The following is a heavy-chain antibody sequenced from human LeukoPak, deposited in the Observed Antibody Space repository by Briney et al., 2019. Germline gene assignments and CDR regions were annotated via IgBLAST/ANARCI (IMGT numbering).Heavy chain of an antibody. D-gene: IGHD6-19*01. Sequence: SETLSLTCTVSGGSISSSSYYWGWIRQPPGKGLEWIGSIYYSGRTYYNPSLKSRVTISVDTSKNQFSLKLSSVTAADTAVYYCARDRGSGWYGSLRPDHLRDYYMDVWGKGTTVTVSS. J-gene: IGHJ6*03. V-gene: IGHV4-39*07. CDR1: GGSISSSSYY. CDR2: IYYSGRT. CDR3: ARDRGSGWYGSLRPDHLRDYYMDV.